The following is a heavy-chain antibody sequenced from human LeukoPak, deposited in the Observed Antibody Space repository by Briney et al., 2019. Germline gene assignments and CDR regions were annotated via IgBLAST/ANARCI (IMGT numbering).Heavy chain of an antibody. V-gene: IGHV1-46*01. CDR3: ARGRDGYNFAY. CDR1: GYTFTSYY. Sequence: ASVRVSCKASGYTFTSYYIHWVRQAPGQGLEWMGIINPSGGSTSCAQKFQGRVTMTRDTSTSTVYMELSSLRSEDTAVYYCARGRDGYNFAYWGQGTLVTVSS. J-gene: IGHJ4*02. D-gene: IGHD5-24*01. CDR2: INPSGGST.